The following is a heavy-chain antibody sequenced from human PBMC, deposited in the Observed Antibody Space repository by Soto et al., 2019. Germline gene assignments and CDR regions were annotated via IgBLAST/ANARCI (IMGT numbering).Heavy chain of an antibody. D-gene: IGHD2-2*01. V-gene: IGHV4-30-2*01. J-gene: IGHJ5*02. CDR1: GGSISSGGYS. CDR3: ARVPDR. Sequence: QLQLQESGSGLVKPSQTLSLTCAVSGGSISSGGYSWSWIRQPPGKGLEWIGYIYHSGSTYYNPPXQRRLTIPVDRSKNQLSLKLSSVTAADTAVYYCARVPDRWGQGTLVTVSS. CDR2: IYHSGST.